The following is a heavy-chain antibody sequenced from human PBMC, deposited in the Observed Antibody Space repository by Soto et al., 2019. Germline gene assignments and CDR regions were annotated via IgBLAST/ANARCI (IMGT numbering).Heavy chain of an antibody. CDR1: GFSFNTYW. J-gene: IGHJ4*02. V-gene: IGHV3-7*01. CDR2: IKEDGNEE. CDR3: ARDGQFIGGCRRIDY. Sequence: EVQLVESGGGLVQPGGSLRLSCAASGFSFNTYWMIWARQAPGKGLEWVASIKEDGNEEYYVDSVRGRFTISRDNAKKSLYLQMSGLRAEDRAFYNCARDGQFIGGCRRIDYWGQGTLVTVSS. D-gene: IGHD2-21*01.